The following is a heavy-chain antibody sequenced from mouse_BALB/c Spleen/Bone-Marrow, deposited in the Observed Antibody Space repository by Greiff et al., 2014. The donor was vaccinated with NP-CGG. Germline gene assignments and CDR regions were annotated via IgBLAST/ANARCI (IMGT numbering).Heavy chain of an antibody. CDR1: GFNIKDTY. CDR2: IDPANGNT. V-gene: IGHV14-3*02. CDR3: ARWEYYAMDY. Sequence: EVMLVESGAELVKPGASVKLSRTASGFNIKDTYMHWVKQRPEQGLEWIGRIDPANGNTKYDPKFQGKATITADTSSNTAYLQLSSLTSEDTAVYYCARWEYYAMDYWGQGTSVTVSS. J-gene: IGHJ4*01. D-gene: IGHD4-1*01.